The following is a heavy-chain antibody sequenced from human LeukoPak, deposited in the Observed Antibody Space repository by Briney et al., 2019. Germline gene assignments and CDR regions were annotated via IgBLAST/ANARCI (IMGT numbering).Heavy chain of an antibody. Sequence: SETLSLTCAVSGGSISSGGYSWSWIRQPPGTGLEWIAYMYHSGSTYYNPSLKSRVTISVDRSQNQFSLKLNSVTAADTAAYYCARVLAPRHYGMDVWGQGTTVTVSS. CDR2: MYHSGST. J-gene: IGHJ6*02. CDR1: GGSISSGGYS. D-gene: IGHD3-3*01. CDR3: ARVLAPRHYGMDV. V-gene: IGHV4-30-2*01.